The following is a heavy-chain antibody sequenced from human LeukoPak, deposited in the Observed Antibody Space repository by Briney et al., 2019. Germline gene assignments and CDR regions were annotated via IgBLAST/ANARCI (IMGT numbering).Heavy chain of an antibody. CDR1: GYTFTSYD. J-gene: IGHJ4*02. Sequence: ASVKVSCKASGYTFTSYDINWVRQATGPGLEWMGWMNPNSGSTGYAQKFQGRVTITRNTSIGTAYMELSGLRSEDTAVYYCARGRSTGYPYYFEYWGQGTLVTVSS. V-gene: IGHV1-8*03. D-gene: IGHD5-12*01. CDR3: ARGRSTGYPYYFEY. CDR2: MNPNSGST.